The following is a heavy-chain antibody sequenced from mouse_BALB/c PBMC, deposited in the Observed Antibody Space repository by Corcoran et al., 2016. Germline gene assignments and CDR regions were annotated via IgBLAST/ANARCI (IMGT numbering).Heavy chain of an antibody. CDR2: INPYNDGT. D-gene: IGHD2-1*01. Sequence: EVQLQQSGPELVKPGASVKMSCKASGYTFTSYVMHWVKQKPGQGLEWIGYINPYNDGTKYNEKFKGKATLTSDKSSSTAYMELSSLTSEDSVVYYGARGDYVNYGDYWGQGTTLTFSS. J-gene: IGHJ2*01. CDR3: ARGDYVNYGDY. CDR1: GYTFTSYV. V-gene: IGHV1S136*01.